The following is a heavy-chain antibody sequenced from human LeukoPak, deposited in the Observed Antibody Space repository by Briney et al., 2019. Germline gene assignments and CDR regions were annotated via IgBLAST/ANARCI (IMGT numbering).Heavy chain of an antibody. J-gene: IGHJ4*02. D-gene: IGHD3-22*01. CDR3: ASFNYYYDSSGDWLGVHYFDY. V-gene: IGHV1-69*06. CDR2: IIPIFGTA. Sequence: ASVKVSCKASGGTFSSYAISWVRQAPGQGLEWMGGIIPIFGTANYAQKFQGRVTITADKSTSTAYMELSSLRSEDTAVYYCASFNYYYDSSGDWLGVHYFDYWGQGTLVTVSS. CDR1: GGTFSSYA.